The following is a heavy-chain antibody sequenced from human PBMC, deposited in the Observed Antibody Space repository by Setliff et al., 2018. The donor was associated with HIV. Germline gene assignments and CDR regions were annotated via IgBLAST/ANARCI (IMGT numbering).Heavy chain of an antibody. CDR1: GVSTSSSTYY. V-gene: IGHV4-39*07. J-gene: IGHJ4*02. CDR3: ARVPHRVVGTTTLLYHFDY. CDR2: IHHSGTT. D-gene: IGHD1-26*01. Sequence: SETLSLTCSVSGVSTSSSTYYWGWIRQPPGKGLDWIGSIHHSGTTYYNPSLKSRVTISVDTTTNQVSLQVNSVTAVDTAVYYCARVPHRVVGTTTLLYHFDYWGLGTLFTVSS.